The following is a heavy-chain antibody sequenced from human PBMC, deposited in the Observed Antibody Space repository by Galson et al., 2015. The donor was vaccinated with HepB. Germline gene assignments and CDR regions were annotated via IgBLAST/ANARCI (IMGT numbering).Heavy chain of an antibody. CDR3: AKDIHSYSLRIVGATWGAFDI. Sequence: SLRLSCAASGFTFSSYSMNWVRQAPGKGLEWVSSISSSSSYIYYADSVKGRFTISRDNTKNSLYLQMNSLRAEDTAVYYCAKDIHSYSLRIVGATWGAFDIWGQGTMVTVSS. V-gene: IGHV3-21*01. D-gene: IGHD1-26*01. J-gene: IGHJ3*02. CDR2: ISSSSSYI. CDR1: GFTFSSYS.